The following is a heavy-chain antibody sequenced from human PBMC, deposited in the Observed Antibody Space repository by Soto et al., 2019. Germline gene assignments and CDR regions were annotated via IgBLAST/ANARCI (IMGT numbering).Heavy chain of an antibody. CDR3: ARGGIAAAAPPDY. Sequence: QVQLQESGPGLVKPSQTLSLTCTVSGGSISSGGYYWSWIRQHPGKGLEWIGYIYYSGSTYCNPSPKSRVTISVDTSKNQFSLKLSSVTAADTAVYYCARGGIAAAAPPDYWGQGTLVTVSS. CDR2: IYYSGST. V-gene: IGHV4-31*03. D-gene: IGHD6-13*01. CDR1: GGSISSGGYY. J-gene: IGHJ4*02.